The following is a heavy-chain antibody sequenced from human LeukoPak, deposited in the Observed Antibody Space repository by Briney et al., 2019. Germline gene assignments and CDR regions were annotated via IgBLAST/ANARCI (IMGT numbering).Heavy chain of an antibody. D-gene: IGHD2-21*02. Sequence: GRSLRLSCAAAGFTFTSYWMTWVRQAPGEGREWVANTKQDVSDRYYVECVKGRFTIARDNGKNSLFLQMDSLRAEDTAVYYCARGGLYGDYYFDYWGQGTLVTVTS. CDR2: TKQDVSDR. V-gene: IGHV3-7*04. CDR3: ARGGLYGDYYFDY. CDR1: GFTFTSYW. J-gene: IGHJ4*02.